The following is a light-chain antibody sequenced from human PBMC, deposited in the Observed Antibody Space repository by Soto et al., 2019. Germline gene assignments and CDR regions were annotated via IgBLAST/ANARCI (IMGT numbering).Light chain of an antibody. CDR3: QSYDSSNHVV. CDR1: SGSIASNY. J-gene: IGLJ2*01. V-gene: IGLV6-57*02. Sequence: QSVSESPGKTVTISCTGSSGSIASNYVQWYQQRPGSAPPTVIYEDNQRPSGVPDRFSGSIDSSSNSASLTSSGLQTEDEADYYCQSYDSSNHVVFGGGTKLTVL. CDR2: EDN.